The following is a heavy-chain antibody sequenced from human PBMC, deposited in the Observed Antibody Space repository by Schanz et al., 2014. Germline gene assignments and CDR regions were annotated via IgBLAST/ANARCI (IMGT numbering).Heavy chain of an antibody. CDR3: AREGTVIRGLSGWFDP. J-gene: IGHJ5*02. V-gene: IGHV1-46*01. CDR2: INPSGGTT. Sequence: QLQLVQSGAEVKRPGASAKVTCKASGNIFTNYYIHWVRQAPGQGLEWMGIINPSGGTTKYAQRFQGRVTMTRDTSISTVYMELSRLRSDDTAVYYCAREGTVIRGLSGWFDPWGQGTLLAVSS. CDR1: GNIFTNYY. D-gene: IGHD3-10*01.